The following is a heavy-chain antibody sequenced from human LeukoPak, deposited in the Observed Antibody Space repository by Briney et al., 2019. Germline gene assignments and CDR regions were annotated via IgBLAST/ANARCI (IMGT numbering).Heavy chain of an antibody. CDR2: IYSGGST. J-gene: IGHJ4*02. CDR3: ASGLLWFGELPFDY. V-gene: IGHV3-66*01. CDR1: GFTVSSNY. D-gene: IGHD3-10*01. Sequence: PGRSLRLSCAASGFTVSSNYMSWVRQAPGKGLEWVSVIYSGGSTYYADSVKGRFTISRDNSKNTLYLQMNSLRAEDTAVYYCASGLLWFGELPFDYWGQGTLVTVSS.